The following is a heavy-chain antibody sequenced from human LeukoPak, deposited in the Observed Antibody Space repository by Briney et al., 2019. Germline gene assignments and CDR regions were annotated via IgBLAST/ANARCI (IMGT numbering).Heavy chain of an antibody. CDR1: GFTFSSYW. V-gene: IGHV3-33*08. D-gene: IGHD6-13*01. CDR3: TRERKSGIAAFDY. CDR2: IWYDGINK. J-gene: IGHJ4*02. Sequence: PGGSLRLSCAASGFTFSSYWMHWVRQAPGKGLEWVAVIWYDGINKFHADSVRGRFTISRDNSKNTVYLQMNSLRAEDTAVYYCTRERKSGIAAFDYWGQGTLVTVSS.